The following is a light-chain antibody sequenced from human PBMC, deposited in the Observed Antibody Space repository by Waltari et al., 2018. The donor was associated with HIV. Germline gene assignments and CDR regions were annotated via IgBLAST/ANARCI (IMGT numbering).Light chain of an antibody. CDR3: AAWDDGLNGVI. J-gene: IGLJ2*01. Sequence: QSVLTQSPSVSEAPGQSVTISCSGSDSNIGSHAVTWYQQFPGKPPRLLVYNDDLILSGVSDRLSASKSDTSASLAINDLQSEHESHYYCAAWDDGLNGVIFGGGTKVTVL. CDR1: DSNIGSHA. CDR2: NDD. V-gene: IGLV1-36*01.